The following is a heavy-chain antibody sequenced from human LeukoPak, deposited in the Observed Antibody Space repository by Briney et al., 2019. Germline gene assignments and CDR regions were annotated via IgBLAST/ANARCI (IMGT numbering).Heavy chain of an antibody. CDR3: ARGQADGAHFDY. Sequence: SETLSLTCTVSGGSISSGGYYWSWIRQHPGKGLGWIGYIYYSGSNYYNPSLKSRVTISVDTSKNQFSLKLSSVTAADTAVYYCARGQADGAHFDYWGQGTLVTVSS. CDR2: IYYSGSN. CDR1: GGSISSGGYY. V-gene: IGHV4-31*03. D-gene: IGHD4-17*01. J-gene: IGHJ4*02.